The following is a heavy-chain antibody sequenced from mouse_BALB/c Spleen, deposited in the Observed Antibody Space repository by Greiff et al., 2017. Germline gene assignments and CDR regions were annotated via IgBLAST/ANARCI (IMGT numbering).Heavy chain of an antibody. D-gene: IGHD1-1*01. J-gene: IGHJ3*01. V-gene: IGHV1S81*02. CDR3: TRSYYGSSYGWFAY. CDR2: INPSNGGT. Sequence: VHLVESGAELVKPGASVKLSCKASGYTFTSYYMYWVKQRPGQGLEWIGEINPSNGGTNFNEKFKSKATLTVDKSSSTAYMQLSSLTSEDSAVYYCTRSYYGSSYGWFAYWGQGTLVTVSA. CDR1: GYTFTSYY.